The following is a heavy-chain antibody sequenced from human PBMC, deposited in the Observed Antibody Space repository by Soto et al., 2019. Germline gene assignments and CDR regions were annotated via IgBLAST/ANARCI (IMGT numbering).Heavy chain of an antibody. J-gene: IGHJ4*02. D-gene: IGHD2-21*02. CDR1: GFTFSSYG. CDR3: AKDALAYCGGDCPSDY. CDR2: ISYDGSNK. Sequence: GGSLRLSCAASGFTFSSYGMHWVRQAPGKGLEWVAVISYDGSNKYYADSVKGRFTISRDNSKNTLYLQMNSLRAEDTAVYYCAKDALAYCGGDCPSDYWGQGTLVTVSS. V-gene: IGHV3-30*18.